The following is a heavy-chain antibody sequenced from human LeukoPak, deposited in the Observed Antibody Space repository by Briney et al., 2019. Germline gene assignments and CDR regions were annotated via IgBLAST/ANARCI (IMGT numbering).Heavy chain of an antibody. J-gene: IGHJ5*02. CDR2: INHSGST. V-gene: IGHV4-34*01. D-gene: IGHD3-3*01. CDR3: ARGDYDFWSALTNWFDP. CDR1: GGSFSGYY. Sequence: PSETLSLTCAVYGGSFSGYYWSWIRQPPGKGLEWIGVINHSGSTNYNPSLKSRVTISVDTSKNQFSLKLSSVTAADTAVYYCARGDYDFWSALTNWFDPWGQGTLVTVSS.